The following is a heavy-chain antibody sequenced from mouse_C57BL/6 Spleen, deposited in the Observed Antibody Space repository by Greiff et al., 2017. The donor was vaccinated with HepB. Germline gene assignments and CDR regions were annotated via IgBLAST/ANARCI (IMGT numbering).Heavy chain of an antibody. D-gene: IGHD2-12*01. CDR2: ISSGGSYT. CDR1: GFTFSSYG. J-gene: IGHJ2*01. V-gene: IGHV5-6*02. Sequence: DVKLVESGGDLVKPGGSLKLSCAASGFTFSSYGMSWVRQTPDKRLEWVATISSGGSYTYYPDSVKGRFTISRDNAKNTLYLQMSSLKSEDTAMYYCARLLYPFDYWGQGTTLTVSS. CDR3: ARLLYPFDY.